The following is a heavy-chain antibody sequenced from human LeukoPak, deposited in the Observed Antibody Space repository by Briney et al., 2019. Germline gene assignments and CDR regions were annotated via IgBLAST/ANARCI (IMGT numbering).Heavy chain of an antibody. CDR3: ARGQPELTYYYGSGSYNWFDP. Sequence: ASVKVSCKASGYTFTGYYMHWVRQAPGQGLEWMGWINPNSGGTNYAQKFQGRVTMTRDTSISTAYMELSRLRSDDTAVYYCARGQPELTYYYGSGSYNWFDPWGQGTLVTVSS. J-gene: IGHJ5*02. D-gene: IGHD3-10*01. CDR1: GYTFTGYY. CDR2: INPNSGGT. V-gene: IGHV1-2*02.